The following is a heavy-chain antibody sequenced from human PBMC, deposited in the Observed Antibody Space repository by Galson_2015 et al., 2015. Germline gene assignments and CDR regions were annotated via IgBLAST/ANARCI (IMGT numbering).Heavy chain of an antibody. V-gene: IGHV3-21*01. D-gene: IGHD2-2*03. Sequence: SLRLSCAASGFTFSSYGMNWVRQAPGKGLEWVSSISSSSSYIYYADSVKGRFTISRDNAKNSLYLQMNSLRAEDTAVYYCAREAPSDGYCSSTSCYRSWDYWGQGTLVTVSS. CDR3: AREAPSDGYCSSTSCYRSWDY. J-gene: IGHJ4*02. CDR2: ISSSSSYI. CDR1: GFTFSSYG.